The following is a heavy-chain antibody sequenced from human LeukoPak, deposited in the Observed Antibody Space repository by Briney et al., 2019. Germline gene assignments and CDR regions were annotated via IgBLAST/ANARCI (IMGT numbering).Heavy chain of an antibody. CDR3: ARVSAWSSTSHPTYGMDV. J-gene: IGHJ6*02. CDR1: GGFSSVYY. Sequence: SDTLSLTCAVYGGFSSVYYWSWIRHPPGKGLEWLGEINHSGSTDYNPSLKRRVTISVDTSKNQFSLKLSSVTAADTAVYYCARVSAWSSTSHPTYGMDVWGQGITVTVSS. D-gene: IGHD2-2*01. CDR2: INHSGST. V-gene: IGHV4-34*01.